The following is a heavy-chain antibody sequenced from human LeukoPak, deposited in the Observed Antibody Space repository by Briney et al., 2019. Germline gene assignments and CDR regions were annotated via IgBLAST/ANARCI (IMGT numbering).Heavy chain of an antibody. CDR2: INPNSGGT. V-gene: IGHV1-2*02. Sequence: ASVKVSCKASGYTFTGYYMHWVRQAPGQGLEWMGWINPNSGGTSYAQKFQGRVTMTRDTSISTAYMELSRLRSDDTAVYYCARSGDYVGDWFDPWGQGTLVTVSS. J-gene: IGHJ5*02. CDR1: GYTFTGYY. D-gene: IGHD4-17*01. CDR3: ARSGDYVGDWFDP.